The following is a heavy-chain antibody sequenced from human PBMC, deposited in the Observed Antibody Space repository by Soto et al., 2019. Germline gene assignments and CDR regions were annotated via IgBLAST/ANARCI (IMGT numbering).Heavy chain of an antibody. D-gene: IGHD3-16*02. J-gene: IGHJ4*02. CDR3: ARDGPKYYDYVWGSYRDQK. CDR2: ISSSSSTI. Sequence: EVQLVESGGGLVQPGGSLRLSCAASGFTFSSYSMNWVRQAPGKGLEWVSYISSSSSTIYYADSVKGRFTISRDNAKNSLYLQMNSLRDDDTAVYYCARDGPKYYDYVWGSYRDQKWGQGTLVTVSS. V-gene: IGHV3-48*02. CDR1: GFTFSSYS.